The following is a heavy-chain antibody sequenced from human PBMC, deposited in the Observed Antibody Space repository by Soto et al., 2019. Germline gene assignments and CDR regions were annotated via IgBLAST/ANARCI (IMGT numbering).Heavy chain of an antibody. Sequence: SETLSLTCAVYGGSFSGYYWSWIRQPPGKGLEWIGEINHSGSTNYNPSLKSRVTISVDTSKNQFSLKLSSVTAADTAVYYCAGGKAVAAPSCWGQGTLVTVS. CDR2: INHSGST. D-gene: IGHD6-19*01. V-gene: IGHV4-34*01. CDR3: AGGKAVAAPSC. CDR1: GGSFSGYY. J-gene: IGHJ4*02.